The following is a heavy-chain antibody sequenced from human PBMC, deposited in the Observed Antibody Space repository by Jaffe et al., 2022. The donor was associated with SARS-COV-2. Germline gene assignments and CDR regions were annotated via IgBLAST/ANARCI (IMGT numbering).Heavy chain of an antibody. CDR1: GFTFSSFW. CDR3: AGGFGWYNVY. CDR2: IKQDGSEK. V-gene: IGHV3-7*04. Sequence: EVQLVESGGGLVQPGGSLRLSCAASGFTFSSFWMTWVRQAPGKGLEWVAIIKQDGSEKLYVDSVKGRFTISRDNAKNSLFLQMNTLRAEDTAVYYCAGGFGWYNVYWGQGTLVTVSS. D-gene: IGHD6-19*01. J-gene: IGHJ4*02.